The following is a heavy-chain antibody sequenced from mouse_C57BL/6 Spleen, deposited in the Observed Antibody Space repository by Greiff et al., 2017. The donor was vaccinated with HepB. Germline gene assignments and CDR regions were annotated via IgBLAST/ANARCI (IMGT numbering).Heavy chain of an antibody. V-gene: IGHV3-6*01. CDR2: ISYDGSN. Sequence: ESGPGLVKPSQSLSLTCSVTGYSITSGYYWNWIRQFPGNKLEWMGYISYDGSNNYNPSLKNRISIARDTAKNQFFMKLNSVTTEDTATYYCARRYYYAMDYWGQGTSVTVSS. CDR3: ARRYYYAMDY. J-gene: IGHJ4*01. CDR1: GYSITSGYY.